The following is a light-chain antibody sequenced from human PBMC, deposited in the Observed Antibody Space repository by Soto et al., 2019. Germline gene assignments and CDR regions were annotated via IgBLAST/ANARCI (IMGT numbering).Light chain of an antibody. CDR2: GAS. V-gene: IGKV3-15*01. CDR1: QSVSSN. CDR3: QQYNNWPPA. J-gene: IGKJ1*01. Sequence: EIVMTQSPATLSVSPGERATLSCRASQSVSSNLAWYQQKPGQAPRLLTYGASTRATGIPARFSGSGSGTEFTLTISSLQSKDFAVYYCQQYNNWPPAFGQGTKVDIK.